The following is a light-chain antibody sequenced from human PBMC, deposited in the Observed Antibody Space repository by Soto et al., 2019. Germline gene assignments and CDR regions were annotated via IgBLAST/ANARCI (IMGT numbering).Light chain of an antibody. CDR2: AAS. CDR3: QQLSGYPIT. CDR1: QGISSY. J-gene: IGKJ5*01. V-gene: IGKV1-9*01. Sequence: DIQLTQSPSFLSASVGDRVTITCRASQGISSYLAWYQQKPGKAPKLLIYAASTLQSGVPSRFSGSGSGTAVPLTISRLQPEDFTTYCCQQLSGYPITFGRGTRLEIK.